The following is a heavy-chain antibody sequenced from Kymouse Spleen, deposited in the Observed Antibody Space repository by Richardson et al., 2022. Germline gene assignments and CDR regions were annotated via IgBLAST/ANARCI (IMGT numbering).Heavy chain of an antibody. V-gene: IGHV3-21*03. D-gene: IGHD7-27*02. CDR3: AREGNWGSGFDY. Sequence: EVQLVESGGGLVKPGGSLRLSCAASGFTFSSYSMNWVRQAPGKGLEWVSSISSSSSYIYYADSVKGRFTISRDNAKNSLYLQMNSLRAEDTAVYYCAREGNWGSGFDYWGQGTLVTVSS. CDR2: ISSSSSYI. CDR1: GFTFSSYS. J-gene: IGHJ4*02.